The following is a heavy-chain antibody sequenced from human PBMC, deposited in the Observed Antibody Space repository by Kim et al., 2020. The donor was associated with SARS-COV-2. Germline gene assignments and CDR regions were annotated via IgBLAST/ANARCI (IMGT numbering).Heavy chain of an antibody. Sequence: GGSLRLSCAASGFTFSSYGMHWVRQAPGKGLEWVAVIWYDGSNKYYADSVKGRFTISRDNSKNTLYLQMNSLRAEDTAVYYCARDSWVYSSGWSAFDIWGQGTRVTVSS. J-gene: IGHJ3*02. D-gene: IGHD6-19*01. CDR1: GFTFSSYG. CDR3: ARDSWVYSSGWSAFDI. CDR2: IWYDGSNK. V-gene: IGHV3-33*01.